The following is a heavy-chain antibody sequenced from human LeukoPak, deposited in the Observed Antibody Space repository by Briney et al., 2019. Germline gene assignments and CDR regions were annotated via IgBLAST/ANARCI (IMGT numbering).Heavy chain of an antibody. D-gene: IGHD3-16*02. J-gene: IGHJ6*03. Sequence: GGSLRLSCAASGFTFSTYGMSWVRQAPGKGLEWVSAISGSGGSTYYADSVKGRFTISRDNAKNSLYLQMNSLRAEDTAVYYCARALGELSFYYYYYMDVWGKGTTVTVSS. V-gene: IGHV3-23*01. CDR2: ISGSGGST. CDR1: GFTFSTYG. CDR3: ARALGELSFYYYYYMDV.